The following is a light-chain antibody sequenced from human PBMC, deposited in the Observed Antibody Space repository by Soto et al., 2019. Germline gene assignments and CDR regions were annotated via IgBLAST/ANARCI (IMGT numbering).Light chain of an antibody. Sequence: AIRMTQSPSSLSASTGDRVTITCRASQGISSYLAWYQQKPGKAPKLLIYAASTLQSGVPSRFSGSGSGTDFTLTISCLQSEDFATYYCQQYYSYPWTFGPGTKVEIK. J-gene: IGKJ1*01. CDR2: AAS. V-gene: IGKV1-8*01. CDR1: QGISSY. CDR3: QQYYSYPWT.